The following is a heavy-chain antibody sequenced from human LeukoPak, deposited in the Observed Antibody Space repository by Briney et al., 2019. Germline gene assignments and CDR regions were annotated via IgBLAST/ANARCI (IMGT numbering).Heavy chain of an antibody. V-gene: IGHV3-7*01. Sequence: GGSLRLSYAASGFTFSSYWMSWVRQAPGKGLERVANIKQDGSEKYYVDSVKGRFTISRDNAKNSLYLQMNSLRAEDTAVYYCARAVPAAVDAFDIWGQGTMVTVSS. D-gene: IGHD2-2*01. CDR2: IKQDGSEK. J-gene: IGHJ3*02. CDR3: ARAVPAAVDAFDI. CDR1: GFTFSSYW.